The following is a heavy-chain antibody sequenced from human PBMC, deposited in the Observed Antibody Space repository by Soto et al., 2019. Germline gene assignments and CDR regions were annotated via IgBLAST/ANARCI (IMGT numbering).Heavy chain of an antibody. D-gene: IGHD6-13*01. CDR3: ANKYSSSWYPGLSYYGMDV. CDR2: VNPSDGST. V-gene: IGHV1-46*01. CDR1: GYTFTSYY. J-gene: IGHJ6*02. Sequence: ASVKVSCKTSGYTFTSYYMHWVREAPGQGLEWMGIVNPSDGSTSYAQKFQGRVTITADESTSTAYMELSSLRSEDTAVYYCANKYSSSWYPGLSYYGMDVWGQGTTVTVSS.